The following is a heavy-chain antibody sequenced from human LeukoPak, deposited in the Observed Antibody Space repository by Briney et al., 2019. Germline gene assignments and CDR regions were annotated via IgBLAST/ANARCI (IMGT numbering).Heavy chain of an antibody. Sequence: SETLSLTCTVSGGSISSSGFYWTWIRQRLGKGLEWIGHISYSGSPSYNPSLKSRVTISLDTSKNQFSLRLSSVGAADTAVYYCAREDLGPGANQIDYWGQGTLVTVSS. CDR2: ISYSGSP. J-gene: IGHJ4*02. CDR1: GGSISSSGFY. CDR3: AREDLGPGANQIDY. D-gene: IGHD4/OR15-4a*01. V-gene: IGHV4-31*03.